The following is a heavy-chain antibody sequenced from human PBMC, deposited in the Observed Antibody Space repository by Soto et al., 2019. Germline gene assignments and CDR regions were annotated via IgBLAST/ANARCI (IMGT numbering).Heavy chain of an antibody. CDR2: INPSGGST. J-gene: IGHJ3*02. V-gene: IGHV1-46*01. D-gene: IGHD3-22*01. CDR3: ARSYYYDSSGYRPDAFDI. Sequence: QVQLVQSGAEVKKPGASVKVSCKASGYTFTSYYMHWVRQAPGQGLEWMGIINPSGGSTSYAQKFQGRVTMTRDTSTSTVYMELSSLRSEDMAVYYCARSYYYDSSGYRPDAFDIWGQGTMVTVSS. CDR1: GYTFTSYY.